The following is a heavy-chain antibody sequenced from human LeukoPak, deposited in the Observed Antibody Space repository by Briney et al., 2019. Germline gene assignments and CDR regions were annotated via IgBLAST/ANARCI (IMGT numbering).Heavy chain of an antibody. Sequence: PSETLSLTRTVSGDSINNYFWTWIRQPAGKGLEWIGRIYSSGTTNYNPSLKSRLIMSVDTSKNQFSLNLSSVTAADTAVYYCARDANARAWDYWGQGILVTVSS. CDR3: ARDANARAWDY. D-gene: IGHD1-1*01. CDR1: GDSINNYF. CDR2: IYSSGTT. V-gene: IGHV4-4*07. J-gene: IGHJ4*02.